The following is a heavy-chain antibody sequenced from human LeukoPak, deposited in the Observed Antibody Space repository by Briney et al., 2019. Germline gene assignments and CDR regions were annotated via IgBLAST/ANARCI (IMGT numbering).Heavy chain of an antibody. Sequence: SQTLSLTCTVSGGSVSSGSYYWSWIRQPPGKGLEWIGYIYYSGSTNYNPSLKSRVTISVDTSKNQFSLKLSSVTAADTAVYYCARVYYDSSAYNFDYWGQGTLVTVSS. J-gene: IGHJ4*02. CDR3: ARVYYDSSAYNFDY. D-gene: IGHD3-22*01. V-gene: IGHV4-61*01. CDR1: GGSVSSGSYY. CDR2: IYYSGST.